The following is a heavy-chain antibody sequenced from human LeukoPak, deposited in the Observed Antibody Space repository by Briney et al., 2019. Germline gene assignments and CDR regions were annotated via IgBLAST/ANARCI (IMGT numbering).Heavy chain of an antibody. Sequence: PSETLSLTCTVSGYSISSGYYWGWIRQPPGKGLEWIGSIYHSGSTYYNPSLKSRVTISVDTSKNQFSLKLSSVTAADTAVYYCAREGAYYYGSGSGDYWGQGTLVTVSS. V-gene: IGHV4-38-2*02. J-gene: IGHJ4*02. CDR3: AREGAYYYGSGSGDY. CDR2: IYHSGST. D-gene: IGHD3-10*01. CDR1: GYSISSGYY.